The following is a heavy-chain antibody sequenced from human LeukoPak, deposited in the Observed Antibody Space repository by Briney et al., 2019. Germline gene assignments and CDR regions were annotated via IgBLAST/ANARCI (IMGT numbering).Heavy chain of an antibody. Sequence: SETLSLTCTASSDSVNTRRYYWGWIRQPPGKGLEWIGSVYYSGSTYYNPSLKSRVTISVDTSTNQFSLNLTSVTAADTAVYFCARRDIVKGGFDYWGPGTLVTVSS. CDR2: VYYSGST. V-gene: IGHV4-39*01. CDR1: SDSVNTRRYY. J-gene: IGHJ4*02. CDR3: ARRDIVKGGFDY. D-gene: IGHD3-16*01.